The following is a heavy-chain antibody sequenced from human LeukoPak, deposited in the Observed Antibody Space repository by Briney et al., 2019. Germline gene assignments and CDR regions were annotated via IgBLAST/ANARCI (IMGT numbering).Heavy chain of an antibody. J-gene: IGHJ3*02. CDR2: ISYDGTNK. Sequence: GRSLRLSCAASGFTFGNYAMHWVRQAPGKGLEWVAVISYDGTNKYYADSVKGRFTISRDNSKNTMYLQMNSLRAEDTAMYYCARAPMSYDSSGFGGAFDIWGQGTMVTVSS. CDR3: ARAPMSYDSSGFGGAFDI. V-gene: IGHV3-30-3*01. CDR1: GFTFGNYA. D-gene: IGHD3-22*01.